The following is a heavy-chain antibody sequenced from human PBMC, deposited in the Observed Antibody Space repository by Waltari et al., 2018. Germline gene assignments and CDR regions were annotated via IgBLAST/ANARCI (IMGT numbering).Heavy chain of an antibody. CDR2: IYYSGST. D-gene: IGHD1-26*01. Sequence: QVQLQESGPGLVKPSETLSLTCTVSGGSISSYYWSWIRQPPGKGLEWIGYIYYSGSTNYNPSPKSRVTISVDTSKNQFSLKLSSVTAADTAVYYCARAPRGAYYYYYMDVWGKGTTVTVSS. CDR1: GGSISSYY. V-gene: IGHV4-59*01. CDR3: ARAPRGAYYYYYMDV. J-gene: IGHJ6*03.